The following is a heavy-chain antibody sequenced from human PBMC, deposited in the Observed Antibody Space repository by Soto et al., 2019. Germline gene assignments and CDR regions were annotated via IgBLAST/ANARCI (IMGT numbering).Heavy chain of an antibody. CDR3: ARDPYCSSTSCYDY. CDR1: GYTFTSYG. D-gene: IGHD2-2*01. Sequence: ASVKVSCKASGYTFTSYGISWVRQAPGQGLEWMGWISAYNGNTNYAQKLQGRVTMTTDTSTSTAYMELRSLRSDDTAVYYCARDPYCSSTSCYDYWGQGTLVTVSS. J-gene: IGHJ4*02. CDR2: ISAYNGNT. V-gene: IGHV1-18*01.